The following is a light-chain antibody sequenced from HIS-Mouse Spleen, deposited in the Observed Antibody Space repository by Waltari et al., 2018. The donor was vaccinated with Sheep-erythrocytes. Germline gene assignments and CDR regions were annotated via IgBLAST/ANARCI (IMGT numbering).Light chain of an antibody. Sequence: QSALTQPRSVSGSPGQSVTISCTGTSSDVGGYYEVLWYQQHPGKAPKLMIYDVSKRPSGVPDRFSGSKSGNTASLTISGLQAEDEADYYCCSYAGSYNYVFGTGTKVTVL. CDR2: DVS. CDR1: SSDVGGYYE. J-gene: IGLJ1*01. V-gene: IGLV2-11*01. CDR3: CSYAGSYNYV.